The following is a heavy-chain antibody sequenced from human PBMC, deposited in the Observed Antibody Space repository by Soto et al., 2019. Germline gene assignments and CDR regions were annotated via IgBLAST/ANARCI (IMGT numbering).Heavy chain of an antibody. CDR1: GYTFTSYD. J-gene: IGHJ5*02. D-gene: IGHD3-3*01. V-gene: IGHV1-8*01. Sequence: ASVKVSCKASGYTFTSYDINWVRQATGQGLEWMGWMNPNSGNTGYAQKFQGRVTMTRNTSISTAYMELSSLRSEDTAVYYCARGPTYYDFWSGYYRSSWLDPWGQGTLVTVSS. CDR2: MNPNSGNT. CDR3: ARGPTYYDFWSGYYRSSWLDP.